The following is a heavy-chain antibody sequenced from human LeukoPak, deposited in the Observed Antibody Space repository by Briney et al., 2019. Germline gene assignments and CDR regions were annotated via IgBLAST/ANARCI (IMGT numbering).Heavy chain of an antibody. CDR3: TRGAGWLIDY. Sequence: SETLSLTCTVSGGSISSYYWSWIRQPPGKGLEWIGYIYYSGSTNYNPSLKSRVTISADTSKNHFSLKLNSVTTADTAVYYCTRGAGWLIDYWGQGILVTVSP. V-gene: IGHV4-59*01. CDR2: IYYSGST. CDR1: GGSISSYY. D-gene: IGHD3-16*01. J-gene: IGHJ4*02.